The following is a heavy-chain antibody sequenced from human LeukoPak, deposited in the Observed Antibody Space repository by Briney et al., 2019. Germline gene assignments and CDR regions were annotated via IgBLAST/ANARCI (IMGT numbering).Heavy chain of an antibody. D-gene: IGHD1-26*01. J-gene: IGHJ4*02. CDR2: ISGSSGSGRT. Sequence: GGSLRLSCVASGFTFSSYAMSWVRQAPGKGLEWVSGISGSSGSGRTHYIDSVKGRFIISRDNSKNTLYLQMNSLRAEDTAVYYCANSLVGATRGYWGQGTLITVSS. V-gene: IGHV3-23*01. CDR3: ANSLVGATRGY. CDR1: GFTFSSYA.